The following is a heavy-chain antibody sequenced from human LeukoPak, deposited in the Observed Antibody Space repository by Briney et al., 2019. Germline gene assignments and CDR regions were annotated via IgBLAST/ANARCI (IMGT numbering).Heavy chain of an antibody. J-gene: IGHJ3*02. D-gene: IGHD6-19*01. CDR2: IYASGTT. Sequence: SETLSLTCTVSGGSMSSCCWSWIRQPAGKELEWIGRIYASGTTNYNPSLESRVTMSVDTSKNQFSLKLSSVTAADTAMYYCARTLVGTSVVAFDMWGQGTMVTVSS. V-gene: IGHV4-4*07. CDR3: ARTLVGTSVVAFDM. CDR1: GGSMSSCC.